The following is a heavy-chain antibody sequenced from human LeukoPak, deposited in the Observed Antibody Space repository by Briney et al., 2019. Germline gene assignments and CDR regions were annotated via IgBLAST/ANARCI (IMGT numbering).Heavy chain of an antibody. J-gene: IGHJ4*02. CDR3: AKGTSSWHEFDS. V-gene: IGHV3-43D*03. Sequence: PGGSLRLSCAASGFTFSSYWMHWVRQAPGKGLEWVSLITWDGDSTYYADSVKGRFTISRDNSKNYLYLQMNSLRAEDTALYYCAKGTSSWHEFDSWGQGTLVTVSS. CDR1: GFTFSSYW. CDR2: ITWDGDST. D-gene: IGHD6-13*01.